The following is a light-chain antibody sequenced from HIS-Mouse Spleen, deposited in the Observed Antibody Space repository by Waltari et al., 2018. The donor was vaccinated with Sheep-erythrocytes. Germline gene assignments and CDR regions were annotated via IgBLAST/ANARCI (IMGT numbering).Light chain of an antibody. Sequence: QSALTRPRSVSGSPGQSVTISCTGTSSDVGGYNYVSWYQQHPGKAPKLMIYDVSKRPSGGPDRVAGSKSGNTASLTISGLQAEDEADYYCCSYAGSYNHVFATGTKVTVL. V-gene: IGLV2-11*01. CDR1: SSDVGGYNY. J-gene: IGLJ1*01. CDR2: DVS. CDR3: CSYAGSYNHV.